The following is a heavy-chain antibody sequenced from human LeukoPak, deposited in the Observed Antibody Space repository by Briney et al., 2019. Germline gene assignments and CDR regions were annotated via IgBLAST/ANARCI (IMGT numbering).Heavy chain of an antibody. V-gene: IGHV3-23*01. CDR1: GFTFSSYA. J-gene: IGHJ4*02. Sequence: GGSLGLSCAASGFTFSSYAMSWVRQAPGKGLEWVSAISGSGGSTYYADSVKGRFTISRDNSKNTLYLQMNSLRAEDTAVYYCARRVDTAMVEFDYWGQGTLVTVSS. CDR2: ISGSGGST. D-gene: IGHD5-18*01. CDR3: ARRVDTAMVEFDY.